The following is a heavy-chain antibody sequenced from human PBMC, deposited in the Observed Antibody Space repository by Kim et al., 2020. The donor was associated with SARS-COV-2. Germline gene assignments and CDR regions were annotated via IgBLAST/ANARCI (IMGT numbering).Heavy chain of an antibody. J-gene: IGHJ5*02. Sequence: GGSLRLSCAASGFTFSNAWMSWVRQAPGKGLEWVGRIKSKTDGGTTDYAAPVKGRFTISRDDSKNTLYLQMNSLKTEDTAVYYCTTEGGYGDYARWGFDPWGQGTLVTVSS. CDR2: IKSKTDGGTT. D-gene: IGHD4-17*01. V-gene: IGHV3-15*01. CDR1: GFTFSNAW. CDR3: TTEGGYGDYARWGFDP.